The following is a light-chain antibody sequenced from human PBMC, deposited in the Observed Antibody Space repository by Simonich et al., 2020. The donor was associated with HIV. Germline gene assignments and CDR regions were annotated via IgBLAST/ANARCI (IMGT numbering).Light chain of an antibody. Sequence: EIVMTQSPATLSVSPGERATLSCRASQSVISSLAWYQQKPGQAPRLLIYGASTRATGIPARFSGSGSGTDFTLTISSLEPEDFAVYYCQHREAFGPGTKVDIK. J-gene: IGKJ3*01. V-gene: IGKV3D-15*01. CDR1: QSVISS. CDR2: GAS. CDR3: QHREA.